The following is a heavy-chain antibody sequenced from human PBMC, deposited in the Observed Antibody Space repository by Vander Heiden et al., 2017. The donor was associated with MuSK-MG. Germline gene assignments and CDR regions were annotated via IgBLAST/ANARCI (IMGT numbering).Heavy chain of an antibody. Sequence: EVQLLESGGDLVQPGGSLRLSCAASGFTFSSNGMNWVRQAPGKGLEWVSSISGSGGRTYYVDSVKGRVTISRDNSKSTLFRQMNSLRAEETAVYYCAKVRDGYNPESPYWFSALWGRGTLVTVSS. V-gene: IGHV3-23*01. CDR1: GFTFSSNG. J-gene: IGHJ2*01. CDR2: ISGSGGRT. CDR3: AKVRDGYNPESPYWFSAL. D-gene: IGHD5-12*01.